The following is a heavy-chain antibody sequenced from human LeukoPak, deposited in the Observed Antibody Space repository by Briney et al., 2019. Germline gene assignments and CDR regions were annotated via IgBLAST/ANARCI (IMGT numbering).Heavy chain of an antibody. CDR1: GFTFSSYG. D-gene: IGHD3-22*01. V-gene: IGHV3-30*18. CDR2: ISYDGSNK. J-gene: IGHJ4*02. Sequence: PGGSLRLSCAASGFTFSSYGMHWVRQAPGKGLEWVAVISYDGSNKYYADSVKGRFTISRDNSKNTPYLQMNSLRAEDTAVYYCAKDRYDSSGYFDYWGQGTLVTVSS. CDR3: AKDRYDSSGYFDY.